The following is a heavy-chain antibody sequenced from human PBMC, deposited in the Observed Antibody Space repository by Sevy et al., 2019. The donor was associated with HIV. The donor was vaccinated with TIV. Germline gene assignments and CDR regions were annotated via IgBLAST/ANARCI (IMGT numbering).Heavy chain of an antibody. CDR2: ISSGSSYI. CDR3: ARALDYYDTGGLYY. J-gene: IGHJ4*02. Sequence: GGSLRLSCAASGFTFSNYDMNWVRQAPGKGLEWVSYISSGSSYIYYADSLKGRVPISRGNANNSLFLQLNSLRAEDTAVYYCARALDYYDTGGLYYWGQGALVTVSS. CDR1: GFTFSNYD. D-gene: IGHD3-22*01. V-gene: IGHV3-21*01.